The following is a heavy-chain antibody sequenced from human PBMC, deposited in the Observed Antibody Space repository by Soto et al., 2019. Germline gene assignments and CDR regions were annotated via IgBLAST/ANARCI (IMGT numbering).Heavy chain of an antibody. CDR3: AKRGVYYLDY. CDR2: INVGGTT. J-gene: IGHJ4*02. D-gene: IGHD3-3*01. CDR1: GFTFSNFA. Sequence: GGSLRLSCAASGFTFSNFAMSWVRQAPGKGLEWVSTINVGGTTFYPDSVKGRFTISRDNSKNTLYLQMNGLRAEDTAVYYCAKRGVYYLDYCGQGTPVTVSS. V-gene: IGHV3-23*01.